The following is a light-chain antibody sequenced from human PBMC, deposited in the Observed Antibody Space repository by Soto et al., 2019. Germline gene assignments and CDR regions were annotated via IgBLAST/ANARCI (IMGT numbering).Light chain of an antibody. V-gene: IGLV2-14*01. CDR2: EVV. Sequence: QSALTQPASVSGSPGQSITISCTGTSSDVGAYNYVSWYQHHPGKAPKLIIYEVVNRPSGVSNRFSGSNSGNTASLTISGLQAEDEADSYCSSYTDSNTVLFGGGTKLTVL. CDR1: SSDVGAYNY. CDR3: SSYTDSNTVL. J-gene: IGLJ2*01.